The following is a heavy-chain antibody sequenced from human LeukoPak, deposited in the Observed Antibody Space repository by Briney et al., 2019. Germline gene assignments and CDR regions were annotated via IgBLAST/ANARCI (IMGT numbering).Heavy chain of an antibody. CDR2: ISSSSSYI. CDR1: GFTFSSYS. V-gene: IGHV3-21*01. J-gene: IGHJ6*03. CDR3: AGPKGYYYYMDV. Sequence: GGSLRLSCAASGFTFSSYSMNWVRQAPGKGLEWVSSISSSSSYIYYADSVKGRFTISRDNAKNSLYLQMNSLRAEDKAVYYCAGPKGYYYYMDVWGKGTTVTVSS.